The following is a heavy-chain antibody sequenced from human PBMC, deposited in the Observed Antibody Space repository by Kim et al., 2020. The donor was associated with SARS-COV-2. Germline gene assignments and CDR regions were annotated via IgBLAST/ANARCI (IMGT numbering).Heavy chain of an antibody. D-gene: IGHD4-4*01. CDR1: GGSFSGYY. Sequence: SETLSLTCAVYGGSFSGYYWSWIRQPPGKGLEWIGEINHSGSTNYNPSLKSRVTISVDTSKNQFSLKLSSVTAADTAVYYCARGRQGWGTVGFSYYYGMDVWGQGTTVTVSS. J-gene: IGHJ6*02. CDR2: INHSGST. V-gene: IGHV4-34*01. CDR3: ARGRQGWGTVGFSYYYGMDV.